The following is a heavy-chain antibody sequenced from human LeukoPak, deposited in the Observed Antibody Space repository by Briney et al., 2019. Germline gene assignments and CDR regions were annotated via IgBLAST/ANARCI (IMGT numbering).Heavy chain of an antibody. Sequence: SETLSLTCAVYGGSFSGYYWSWIRQPPGKGLEWIGEVNHSGSTNYNPSLKSRVTISVDTSKNQFSLKLSSVTAADTAVYYCARGYYGSGSHCCHMDVWGKGTTITVS. V-gene: IGHV4-34*01. CDR2: VNHSGST. CDR1: GGSFSGYY. J-gene: IGHJ6*03. CDR3: ARGYYGSGSHCCHMDV. D-gene: IGHD3-10*01.